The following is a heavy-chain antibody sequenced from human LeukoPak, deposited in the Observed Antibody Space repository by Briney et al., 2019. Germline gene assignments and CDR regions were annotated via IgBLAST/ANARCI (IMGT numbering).Heavy chain of an antibody. D-gene: IGHD6-13*01. CDR3: AKDDAWVAAAGKLDY. V-gene: IGHV3-7*03. J-gene: IGHJ4*02. CDR2: IKQDESEK. Sequence: GGSLRLSCEGSGFTFRTYWMSWVRQAPGRGLEWVANIKQDESEKYYVDSVKGRFTISRDNSKNTLYLQMNSLRAEDTAVYYCAKDDAWVAAAGKLDYWGQGTLVTVSS. CDR1: GFTFRTYW.